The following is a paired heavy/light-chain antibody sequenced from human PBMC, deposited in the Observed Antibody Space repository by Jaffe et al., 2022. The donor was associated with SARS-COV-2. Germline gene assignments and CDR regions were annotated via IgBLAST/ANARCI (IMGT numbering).Heavy chain of an antibody. CDR2: INTDESST. J-gene: IGHJ6*03. D-gene: IGHD3-9*01. CDR3: ARGNSNYHILTGYYHYMDV. Sequence: EVQLVESGGGLVQPGGSLRLSCAASGFTFSDYWMHWVRQAPGKGLVWISRINTDESSTSYVDSVKGRYTISRDNARNTLYLQMNSLRAEDAAVYYCARGNSNYHILTGYYHYMDVWGKGTTVTVSS. CDR1: GFTFSDYW. V-gene: IGHV3-74*01.
Light chain of an antibody. CDR3: QRYNSHPYT. V-gene: IGKV1-5*03. CDR1: QSISSW. Sequence: DIQMTQSPSTLSASVGDRVIITCRASQSISSWLAWYQQKPGKAPKLLIYKASTLESGVPSRFSGGGSGTEFTLSISSLQPDDVATYYCQRYNSHPYTFGRGTKLEIK. J-gene: IGKJ2*01. CDR2: KAS.